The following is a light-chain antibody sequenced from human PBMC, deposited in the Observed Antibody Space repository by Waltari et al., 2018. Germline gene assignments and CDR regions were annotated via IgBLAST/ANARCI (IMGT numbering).Light chain of an antibody. V-gene: IGLV2-23*02. CDR3: CSYAGSSTHVV. CDR2: EVS. J-gene: IGLJ2*01. CDR1: SSDVGSYNL. Sequence: QSALTQPASVSGSPGQSITISCTGTSSDVGSYNLVSWYQQHPGKAPNLMIYEVSTRPSGVSNRFSGSKSGNTASLTSSGLQAEDEADYYGCSYAGSSTHVVFGGGTKLTVL.